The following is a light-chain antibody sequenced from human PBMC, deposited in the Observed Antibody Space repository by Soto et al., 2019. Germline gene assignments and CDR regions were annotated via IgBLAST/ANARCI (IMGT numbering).Light chain of an antibody. Sequence: ISLTQAASALCYLLGDRVNLFCRASQYISTRLAWYQQRPGQAPRLLIYQASIRESGIPARFSGSGSGTDFTLTISRLQPEDFAIYYCQQRCSCPITFGQGTRLEIK. CDR2: QAS. CDR3: QQRCSCPIT. CDR1: QYISTR. J-gene: IGKJ5*01. V-gene: IGKV3-11*01.